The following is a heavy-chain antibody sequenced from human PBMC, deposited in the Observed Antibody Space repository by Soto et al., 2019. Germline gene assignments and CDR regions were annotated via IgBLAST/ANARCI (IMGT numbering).Heavy chain of an antibody. CDR1: GGSISSSSYY. CDR3: ANRGVRGVLGHYYGMDV. V-gene: IGHV4-39*01. CDR2: IYYSGST. J-gene: IGHJ6*02. Sequence: KPSETLSLTCTVSGGSISSSSYYWGWIRQPPGKGLEWIGSIYYSGSTYYNPSLKSRVTISVDTSKNQFSLKLSSVTAADTAVYYCANRGVRGVLGHYYGMDVWGQGTTVTVSS. D-gene: IGHD3-10*01.